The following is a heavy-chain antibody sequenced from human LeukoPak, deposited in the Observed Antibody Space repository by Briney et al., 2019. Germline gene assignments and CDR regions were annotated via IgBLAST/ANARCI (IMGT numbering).Heavy chain of an antibody. Sequence: ASVKVSCKASGYTFTSYYMHWVQQAPGHGLEWMGTINPSGGSTSYAQKFQGRDTMSRDTSTSTVYMELSSLRAEDTAVYYCVRGDSNYYFDYWGQGTLVTVSS. J-gene: IGHJ4*02. D-gene: IGHD4-11*01. CDR1: GYTFTSYY. CDR2: INPSGGST. CDR3: VRGDSNYYFDY. V-gene: IGHV1-46*03.